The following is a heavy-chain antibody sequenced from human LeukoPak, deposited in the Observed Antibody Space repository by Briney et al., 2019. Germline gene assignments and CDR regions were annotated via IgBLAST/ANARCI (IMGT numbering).Heavy chain of an antibody. CDR2: FDPEDGET. V-gene: IGHV1-24*01. J-gene: IGHJ4*02. CDR3: ARGSTSDWPLDH. CDR1: GYTLTELS. D-gene: IGHD2-2*01. Sequence: ASVNVSCKVSGYTLTELSMHWVRQAPGKGLEWMGGFDPEDGETIYAQKFQGRVTMTEDTSTDTAYMELSSLRSEDTAMYYCARGSTSDWPLDHWGQETLVTNSS.